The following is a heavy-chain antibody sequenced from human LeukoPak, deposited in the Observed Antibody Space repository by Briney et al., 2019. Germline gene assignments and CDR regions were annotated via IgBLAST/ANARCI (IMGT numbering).Heavy chain of an antibody. Sequence: SETLSLTCTVSGGSISSSSYYWGWIRQPPGKGLEWIGSIYYSGSTYYNPSLKSRVTISVDTSKNQFSLKLSSVTAADTAVYYCARQAPVPGDAFDIWGQGTMVTVSS. CDR2: IYYSGST. J-gene: IGHJ3*02. V-gene: IGHV4-39*01. D-gene: IGHD3-10*01. CDR1: GGSISSSSYY. CDR3: ARQAPVPGDAFDI.